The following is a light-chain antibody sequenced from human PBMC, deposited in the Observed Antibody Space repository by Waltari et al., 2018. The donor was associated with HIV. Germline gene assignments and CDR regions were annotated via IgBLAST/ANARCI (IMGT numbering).Light chain of an antibody. J-gene: IGLJ2*01. CDR2: RNN. CDR3: AAWDGSLSVVI. V-gene: IGLV1-47*01. CDR1: SSKIGSNY. Sequence: QSVLPQPPSASGTPGQRVTISCSGSSSKIGSNYVYWYQHLPGTAPKLLIYRNNQRPSGVPDRFSGSKSGTSASLAISGLRSEDEADYYCAAWDGSLSVVIFGGGTKLTVL.